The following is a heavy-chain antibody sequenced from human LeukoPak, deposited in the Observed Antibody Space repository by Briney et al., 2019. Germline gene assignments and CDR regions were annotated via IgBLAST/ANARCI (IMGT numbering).Heavy chain of an antibody. D-gene: IGHD3-22*01. V-gene: IGHV4-39*01. Sequence: SETLSLTCTVSGGSISSSSYYWGWIRQPPGKGLEWIGSIYYSGSTYYNPSLKSRVTISVDTSKNQFSLKLSSVSAADTAVYCCARSYDSSGYYLYYFDYWGQGTLVTVSS. J-gene: IGHJ4*02. CDR3: ARSYDSSGYYLYYFDY. CDR2: IYYSGST. CDR1: GGSISSSSYY.